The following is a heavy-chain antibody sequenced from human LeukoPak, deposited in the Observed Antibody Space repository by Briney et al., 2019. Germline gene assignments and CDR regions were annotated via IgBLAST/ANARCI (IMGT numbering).Heavy chain of an antibody. V-gene: IGHV3-21*01. D-gene: IGHD6-19*01. CDR2: ISSSSSYI. CDR3: ARDRLAVAGSYYFDY. J-gene: IGHJ4*02. CDR1: GFTFSSYS. Sequence: PGGSLRLSCAASGFTFSSYSMNWVRQAPGKGLEWVSSISSSSSYIYYADSVKGRFTISRDNAKNSLYLQMNSLRAEDTAVYYCARDRLAVAGSYYFDYWGQGTLVTVSS.